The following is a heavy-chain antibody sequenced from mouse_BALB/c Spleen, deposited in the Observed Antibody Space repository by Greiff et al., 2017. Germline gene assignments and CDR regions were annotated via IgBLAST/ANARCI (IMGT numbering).Heavy chain of an antibody. CDR1: GFNIKDTY. Sequence: VQLKESGAELVKPGASVKLSCTASGFNIKDTYMHWVKQRPEQGLEWIGRIDPANGNTKYDPKFQGKATITADTSSNTAYLQLSSLTSEDTAVYYCARSLYYDYDAWFAYWGQGTLVTVSA. D-gene: IGHD2-4*01. J-gene: IGHJ3*01. V-gene: IGHV14-3*02. CDR3: ARSLYYDYDAWFAY. CDR2: IDPANGNT.